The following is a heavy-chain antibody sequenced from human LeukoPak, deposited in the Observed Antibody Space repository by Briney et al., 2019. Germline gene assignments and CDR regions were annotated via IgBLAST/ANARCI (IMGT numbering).Heavy chain of an antibody. CDR2: IYPGDSDT. CDR1: GSRFTSYW. CDR3: ARQRGYCSSTTCYTDY. V-gene: IGHV5-51*01. D-gene: IGHD2-2*02. J-gene: IGHJ4*02. Sequence: GESLQISCKGSGSRFTSYWSGWVRPMPGKGLEWMGIIYPGDSDTTYSPSFQGQVTISADKSISTASLQSSSLKAADTAMYYCARQRGYCSSTTCYTDYWGEGTLVTVSS.